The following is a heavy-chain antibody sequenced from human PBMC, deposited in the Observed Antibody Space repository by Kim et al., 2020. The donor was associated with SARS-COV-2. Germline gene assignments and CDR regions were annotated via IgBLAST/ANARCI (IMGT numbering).Heavy chain of an antibody. V-gene: IGHV3-23*01. CDR1: GFTFSSYA. CDR3: AKDRTVASVYFYYGMDV. CDR2: ISGSGGST. Sequence: GGSLRLSCAASGFTFSSYAMSWVRQAPGKGLEWVSAISGSGGSTYYADSVKGRFTISRDNSKNTLYLHMNSLRAEDTAVYYCAKDRTVASVYFYYGMDVWGQGTTVTVSS. J-gene: IGHJ6*02. D-gene: IGHD6-19*01.